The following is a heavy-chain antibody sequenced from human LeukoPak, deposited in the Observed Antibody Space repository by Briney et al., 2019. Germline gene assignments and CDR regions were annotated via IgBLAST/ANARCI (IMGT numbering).Heavy chain of an antibody. CDR3: ARLNDYIGY. Sequence: PSETLSLTCTVSGGSISSGSYYWSWIRQPAGKGLEWIGRIYTSGSTNYNPSLKSRVTISVDTSKNQFSLKLSSVTAADTAVYYCARLNDYIGYWGREPWSPSPQ. CDR2: IYTSGST. J-gene: IGHJ4*02. CDR1: GGSISSGSYY. V-gene: IGHV4-61*02.